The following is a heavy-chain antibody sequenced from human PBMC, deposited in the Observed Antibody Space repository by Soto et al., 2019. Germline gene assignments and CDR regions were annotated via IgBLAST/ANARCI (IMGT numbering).Heavy chain of an antibody. Sequence: SGPTLVNPTETLTLTCTVSGFSLSSARMSVSWIRQPPGKALEWLAHIFSSDAKSYSASLKSRLTISKDTSKSQVVLTMTNMNPVDTATYYCTRIRGWGWLGPNDYWGQGTLVTV. CDR3: TRIRGWGWLGPNDY. CDR1: GFSLSSARMS. V-gene: IGHV2-26*01. CDR2: IFSSDAK. J-gene: IGHJ4*02. D-gene: IGHD3-10*01.